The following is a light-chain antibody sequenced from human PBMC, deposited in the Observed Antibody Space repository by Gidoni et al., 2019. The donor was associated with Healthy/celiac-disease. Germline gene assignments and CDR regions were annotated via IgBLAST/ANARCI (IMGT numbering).Light chain of an antibody. J-gene: IGKJ1*01. CDR2: AAS. Sequence: IQLTQSPSSLSASVGDRVPITCRASQGISSYLTWYQQKPGKAPKLLIYAASTLQSGVPSRFSGSGSGTDFTLTISSLQPEDFATYYCQQLNSYPPWTFGQGTKVEIK. CDR3: QQLNSYPPWT. V-gene: IGKV1-9*01. CDR1: QGISSY.